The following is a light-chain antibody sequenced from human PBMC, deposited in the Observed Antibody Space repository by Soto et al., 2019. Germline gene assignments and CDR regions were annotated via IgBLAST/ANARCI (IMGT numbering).Light chain of an antibody. CDR2: GAS. CDR1: QSFNSNY. Sequence: EIWLTQFPGTLPLSPGERATLSCTATQSFNSNYLAWYQQKPGQAPRLLIYGASTRATGIPDRFSGSGSGTDFTLTISRLEHEDFAVYYCHQYGSSPRTFGQGTKVDIK. J-gene: IGKJ1*01. CDR3: HQYGSSPRT. V-gene: IGKV3-20*01.